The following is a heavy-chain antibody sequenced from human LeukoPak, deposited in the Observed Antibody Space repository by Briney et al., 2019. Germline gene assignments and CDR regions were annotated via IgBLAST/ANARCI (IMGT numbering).Heavy chain of an antibody. D-gene: IGHD5-18*01. J-gene: IGHJ6*03. CDR1: GGSISSYY. CDR2: IYYSGST. Sequence: PSQTLSLTCTVSGGSISSYYWSWIRQPPGKGLEWIGYIYYSGSTNNNPSLKSRVTISVDTSKNQFSLKLRSVTAAETAVYYCARGGIQLWRGYYSYMYVWGKGTTVTVSS. V-gene: IGHV4-59*01. CDR3: ARGGIQLWRGYYSYMYV.